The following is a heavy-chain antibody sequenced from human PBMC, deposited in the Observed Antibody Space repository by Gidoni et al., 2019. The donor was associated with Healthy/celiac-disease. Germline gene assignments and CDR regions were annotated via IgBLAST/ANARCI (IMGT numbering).Heavy chain of an antibody. Sequence: EVQLVESGGGLVQPGRSLRLSSATAGFTFDDYATHWVRQAPGKGLEWVSGISWNSGSIGYADSVKGRFTISRDNAKNSLYLQMNSLRAEDTALYYCAKDISSSSLYYFDYWGQGTLVTVSS. CDR1: GFTFDDYA. J-gene: IGHJ4*02. V-gene: IGHV3-9*01. D-gene: IGHD6-6*01. CDR3: AKDISSSSLYYFDY. CDR2: ISWNSGSI.